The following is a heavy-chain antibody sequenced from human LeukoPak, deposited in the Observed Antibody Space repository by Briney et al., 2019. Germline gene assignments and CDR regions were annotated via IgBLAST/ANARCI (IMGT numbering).Heavy chain of an antibody. CDR3: ADTRGPH. D-gene: IGHD3-10*01. Sequence: SETLSLTCTVSGGSISSSSYYWGWIRQPPGKGLEWIGSTYYSGSTYYNPSLKSRVTISVDAPKNQFSLKLSSVTAADTAVYYCADTRGPHWGQGTLVTVSS. CDR2: TYYSGST. CDR1: GGSISSSSYY. J-gene: IGHJ4*02. V-gene: IGHV4-39*01.